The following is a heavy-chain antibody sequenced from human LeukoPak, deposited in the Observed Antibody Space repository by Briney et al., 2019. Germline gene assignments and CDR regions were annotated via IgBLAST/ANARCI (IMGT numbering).Heavy chain of an antibody. Sequence: GGSLRLSCAASGFTFGSSAMSWVRQAPGKGPEWVSPFSRSGPDTYYADSVKGRFPISRATPENTLYLQLKRLKPKARAVSFWAKGPLGSWYYFDYSGQGTLVTVSS. D-gene: IGHD6-13*01. J-gene: IGHJ4*02. CDR3: AKGPLGSWYYFDY. CDR2: FSRSGPDT. CDR1: GFTFGSSA. V-gene: IGHV3-23*01.